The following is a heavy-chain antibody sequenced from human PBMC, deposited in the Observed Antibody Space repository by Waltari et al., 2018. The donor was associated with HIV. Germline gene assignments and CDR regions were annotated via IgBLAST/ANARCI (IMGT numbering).Heavy chain of an antibody. CDR2: ISAYNGNT. CDR1: GYTFTSFG. J-gene: IGHJ6*02. CDR3: ARDIVVVPAAMAYYYYGMDV. V-gene: IGHV1-18*01. Sequence: QVQLVQSGAEVKKPRASVKVSCKASGYTFTSFGISWVRQATGQGLEWMGWISAYNGNTNYAQKLQGRVTMTTDTSTSTAYMELRSLRSDDTAVYYCARDIVVVPAAMAYYYYGMDVWGQGTTVTVSS. D-gene: IGHD2-2*01.